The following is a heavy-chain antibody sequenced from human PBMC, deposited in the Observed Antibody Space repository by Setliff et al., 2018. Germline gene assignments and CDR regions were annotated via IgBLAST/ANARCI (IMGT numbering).Heavy chain of an antibody. V-gene: IGHV3-23*03. CDR2: IYGVSST. Sequence: GGSLRLSCAASGFTFSSFAMTWVRQAPGKGLEWVSVIYGVSSTSYADSVKGRFTISRDNSKNMVYVQMNSLRAEDTAVYYCVKGLHHLDYWGQGTRVTVSS. CDR3: VKGLHHLDY. D-gene: IGHD5-12*01. CDR1: GFTFSSFA. J-gene: IGHJ4*02.